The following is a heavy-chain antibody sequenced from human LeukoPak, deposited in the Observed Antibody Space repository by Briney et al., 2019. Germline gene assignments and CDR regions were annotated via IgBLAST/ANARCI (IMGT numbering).Heavy chain of an antibody. J-gene: IGHJ4*02. CDR2: IYFSGTT. CDR1: GGSISSGGYY. D-gene: IGHD5-24*01. Sequence: SQTLSLTCTVSGGSISSGGYYWSWVRQPPGKALEWIGYIYFSGTTYYKPALKSRVSMSVDTSKNQFSLKLSSVTAADTAMYYCARSTGWLQPFDYWGQGTLVTVSS. CDR3: ARSTGWLQPFDY. V-gene: IGHV4-30-4*01.